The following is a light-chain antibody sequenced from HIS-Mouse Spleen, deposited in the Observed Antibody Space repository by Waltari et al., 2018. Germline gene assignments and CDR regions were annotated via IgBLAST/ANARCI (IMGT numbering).Light chain of an antibody. CDR1: QGISSA. CDR3: LQYNSYSYT. CDR2: AAS. V-gene: IGKV1-17*03. J-gene: IGKJ2*01. Sequence: DIQLTQSPSSMSASVGDRVTITCRASQGISSALAWYQQKPGKAPKRLIYAASSLQSGVPSRFSGSGSGTEFTLTISSLQPEDFVTYYCLQYNSYSYTFGQGNKLEIK.